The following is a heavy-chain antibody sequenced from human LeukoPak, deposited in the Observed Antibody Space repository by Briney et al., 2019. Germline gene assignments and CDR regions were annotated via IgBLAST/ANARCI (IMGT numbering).Heavy chain of an antibody. D-gene: IGHD3-22*01. V-gene: IGHV3-30*04. Sequence: PGGSLRLSCAASRFTFSNYAIHWVRQAPGKGLEWVAVISYDGSNKYYADSVKGRFTISRDNSKNTLYLQMNSLRAEDTAVYYCAKVLSGFRYYDSSGYLDYWGQGTLVTVSS. CDR2: ISYDGSNK. CDR3: AKVLSGFRYYDSSGYLDY. J-gene: IGHJ4*02. CDR1: RFTFSNYA.